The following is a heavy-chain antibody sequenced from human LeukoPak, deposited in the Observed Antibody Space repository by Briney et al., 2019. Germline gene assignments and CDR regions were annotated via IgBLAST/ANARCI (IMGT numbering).Heavy chain of an antibody. CDR3: ARGYYYGSGSYLPAPYYGMDV. CDR2: IYHSGST. V-gene: IGHV4-30-2*01. D-gene: IGHD3-10*01. J-gene: IGHJ6*02. Sequence: SQTLSLTCAVSGGSISSGGYSWSWIRQPPGKGLEWIGYIYHSGSTYYYPSRKSRVTISVDRSKNQFSLKLSSVTAADTAVYYCARGYYYGSGSYLPAPYYGMDVWGQGTTVTVSS. CDR1: GGSISSGGYS.